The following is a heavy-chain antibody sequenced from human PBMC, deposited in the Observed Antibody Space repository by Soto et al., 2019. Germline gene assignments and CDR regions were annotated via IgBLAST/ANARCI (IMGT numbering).Heavy chain of an antibody. J-gene: IGHJ3*02. Sequence: QVQLQESGPGLVKPSQTLSLTCTVSGASISSGDYYWSWIRQHPGKGLEWIAYMSYSGTTYYNPSLKIRVIISLDTSTNQCSLKLSSVTAADTAVYFCARYCSGGSCQYAFDIWGQGTMVTVSS. CDR2: MSYSGTT. V-gene: IGHV4-31*03. CDR1: GASISSGDYY. D-gene: IGHD2-15*01. CDR3: ARYCSGGSCQYAFDI.